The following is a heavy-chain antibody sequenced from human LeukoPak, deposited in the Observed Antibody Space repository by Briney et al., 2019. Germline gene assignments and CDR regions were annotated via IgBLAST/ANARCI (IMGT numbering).Heavy chain of an antibody. D-gene: IGHD5-18*01. CDR2: INHSGST. Sequence: SETLSLTCAVYGGSFSGYYWSWIRQPPGKGLEWIGEINHSGSTNYNPSLKSRVTVSVDTSKNQFSLKLSSVTAADTAVYYCARGRWIQLWSPPHSPFDPWGQGTLVTVSS. CDR3: ARGRWIQLWSPPHSPFDP. V-gene: IGHV4-34*01. CDR1: GGSFSGYY. J-gene: IGHJ5*02.